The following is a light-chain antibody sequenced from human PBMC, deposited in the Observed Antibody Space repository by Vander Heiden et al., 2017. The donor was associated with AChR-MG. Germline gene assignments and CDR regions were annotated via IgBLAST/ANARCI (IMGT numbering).Light chain of an antibody. Sequence: DIVLTQSPDSLAVSLGERATINCKSSQSVLYSSNNKNYLAWYQQKPGQPPKLLIYWASTRESGVPDRFSGSGSGTDFTLTISSLQAEDVAGYDCQHLRTFGQGTKVEIK. V-gene: IGKV4-1*01. CDR2: WAS. CDR3: QHLRT. CDR1: QSVLYSSNNKNY. J-gene: IGKJ1*01.